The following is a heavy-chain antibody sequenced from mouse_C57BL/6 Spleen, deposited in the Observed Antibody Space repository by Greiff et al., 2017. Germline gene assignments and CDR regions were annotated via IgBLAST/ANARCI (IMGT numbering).Heavy chain of an antibody. Sequence: QVQLQQSGPELVKPGASVTISCKASGYAFSSSWLNWVKQRPGKGLEWIGRIYPGDGDTNYNGKLKGKATLTADKSSSTAYMPLSSLTSEDSAVYFCARSGSSDDYAMDYWGQGTSVTVSS. J-gene: IGHJ4*01. CDR2: IYPGDGDT. CDR1: GYAFSSSW. V-gene: IGHV1-82*01. D-gene: IGHD1-1*01. CDR3: ARSGSSDDYAMDY.